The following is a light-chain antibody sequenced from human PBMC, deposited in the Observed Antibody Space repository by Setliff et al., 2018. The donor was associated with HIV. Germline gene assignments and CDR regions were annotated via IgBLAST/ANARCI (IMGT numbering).Light chain of an antibody. J-gene: IGLJ3*02. V-gene: IGLV2-14*03. CDR2: DIN. CDR3: SSYTSSSTFLV. Sequence: SALTQPASVSGSPGQSITISCTGTSSDVGGYEFVSWYQLHPGKAPKLMIYDINKRSSGVSNRFSGSKSGDTASLTISGLQAEDEADYFCSSYTSSSTFLVFGGGTK. CDR1: SSDVGGYEF.